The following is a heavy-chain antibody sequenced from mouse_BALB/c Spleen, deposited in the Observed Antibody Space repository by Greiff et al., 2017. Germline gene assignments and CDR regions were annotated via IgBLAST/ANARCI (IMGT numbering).Heavy chain of an antibody. Sequence: QVQLQQPGAELVKPGASVKLSCKASGYTFTSYYMYWVKQRPGQGLEWIGGINPSNGGTNFNEKFKSKATLTVDKSSSTAYMQLSSLTSEDSAVYYCTGGTARVPYAMDYWGQGTSVTVSS. J-gene: IGHJ4*01. D-gene: IGHD3-2*01. CDR1: GYTFTSYY. V-gene: IGHV1S81*02. CDR2: INPSNGGT. CDR3: TGGTARVPYAMDY.